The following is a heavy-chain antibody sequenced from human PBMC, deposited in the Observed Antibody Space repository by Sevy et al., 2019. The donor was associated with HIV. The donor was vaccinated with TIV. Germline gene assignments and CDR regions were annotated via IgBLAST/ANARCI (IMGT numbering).Heavy chain of an antibody. J-gene: IGHJ4*02. D-gene: IGHD6-6*01. Sequence: GGSLRLSCAASGFTFSSYSMNWVRQAPGKGLEWVSSISSSSYIYYADSVKGRFTISRDNAKNSLYLQMNSLRAEDTAVYYCARDLPGIAARRDNYFDYWGQGTLVTVSS. V-gene: IGHV3-21*01. CDR3: ARDLPGIAARRDNYFDY. CDR1: GFTFSSYS. CDR2: ISSSSYI.